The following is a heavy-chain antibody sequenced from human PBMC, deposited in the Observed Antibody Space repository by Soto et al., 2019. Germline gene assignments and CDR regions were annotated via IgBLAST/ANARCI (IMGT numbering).Heavy chain of an antibody. Sequence: GGSLRLSCAASGFTFSSYWMHWVRQAPGKGLVWVSRINSDGSSTSYADSVKGRFTISRDNAKNTLYLQMNSLRAEDTAVYYCARETPYYYDSSGYLEPLFDYWGQGTLVTVSS. V-gene: IGHV3-74*01. CDR2: INSDGSST. CDR3: ARETPYYYDSSGYLEPLFDY. D-gene: IGHD3-22*01. CDR1: GFTFSSYW. J-gene: IGHJ4*02.